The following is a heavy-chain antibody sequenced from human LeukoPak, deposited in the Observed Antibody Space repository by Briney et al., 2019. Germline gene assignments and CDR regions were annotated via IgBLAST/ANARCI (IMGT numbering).Heavy chain of an antibody. CDR3: ARARGVLWFGELLSYYYYYGMDV. CDR1: GGSISSGGYY. J-gene: IGHJ6*02. Sequence: PSQTLSLTCTVSGGSISSGGYYWSWIRQHPGKGLGWIGYIYYSGSTYYNPSLKSRVTISVDTSKNQFSLKLSSVTAADTAVYYCARARGVLWFGELLSYYYYYGMDVWGQGTTVTVSS. V-gene: IGHV4-31*03. D-gene: IGHD3-10*01. CDR2: IYYSGST.